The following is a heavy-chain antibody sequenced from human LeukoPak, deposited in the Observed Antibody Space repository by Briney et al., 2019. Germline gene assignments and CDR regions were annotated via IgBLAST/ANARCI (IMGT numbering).Heavy chain of an antibody. V-gene: IGHV1-69*01. CDR3: ARDLIVGEPY. J-gene: IGHJ4*02. Sequence: SVKVSCKASGGTFSRYAISWVRQAPGQGLEWMGGIIPIFATPNYAQKFQDRVTITADESTSTAYMELSSLRSEDTAVYYCARDLIVGEPYWGQGTLVTVSS. CDR2: IIPIFATP. D-gene: IGHD1-26*01. CDR1: GGTFSRYA.